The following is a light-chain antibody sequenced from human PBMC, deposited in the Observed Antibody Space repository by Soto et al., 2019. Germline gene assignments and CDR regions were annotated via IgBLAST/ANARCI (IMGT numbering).Light chain of an antibody. CDR3: CSFAGSSTW. Sequence: QSALTQPASVSGSPGQSITISCTGTSSDVGTYKPVSWYQQHPGKAPKVIIYDDGKRPSGVSNRFSGSKSGNTASLTISGLQAEDEADYYCCSFAGSSTWFGGGTKSPS. J-gene: IGLJ3*02. CDR1: SSDVGTYKP. V-gene: IGLV2-23*01. CDR2: DDG.